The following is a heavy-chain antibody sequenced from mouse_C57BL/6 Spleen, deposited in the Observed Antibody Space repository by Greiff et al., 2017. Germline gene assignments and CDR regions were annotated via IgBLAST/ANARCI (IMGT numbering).Heavy chain of an antibody. V-gene: IGHV1-82*01. D-gene: IGHD1-1*01. Sequence: QVQLQQSGPELVKPGASVKISCKASGYAFSSSWMNWVKQRPGKGLEWIGRIYPGGGDTNYNGKFKGQATLTAEESSSTAYMQLSSLTSEESAVYFCAREGYGSSPWFAYWGQGTLVTVSA. J-gene: IGHJ3*01. CDR3: AREGYGSSPWFAY. CDR1: GYAFSSSW. CDR2: IYPGGGDT.